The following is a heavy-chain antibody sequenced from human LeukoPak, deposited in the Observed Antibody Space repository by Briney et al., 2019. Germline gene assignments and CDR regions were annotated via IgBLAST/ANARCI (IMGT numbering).Heavy chain of an antibody. V-gene: IGHV3-21*01. CDR1: GFTFSSYN. J-gene: IGHJ4*02. CDR3: ARDFGKPFDY. D-gene: IGHD3-10*01. CDR2: ITSTSSYI. Sequence: GGSLRLSCAASGFTFSSYNMDWVRQAPGKGLEWVSSITSTSSYIYYAGSVRGRFTISRDNAKNSLYLQMNSLRAEDTAVYYCARDFGKPFDYWGQGTLVTVSS.